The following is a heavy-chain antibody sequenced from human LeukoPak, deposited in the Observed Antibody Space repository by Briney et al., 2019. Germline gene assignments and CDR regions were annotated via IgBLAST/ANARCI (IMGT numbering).Heavy chain of an antibody. Sequence: PSETLSLTCTVSGGSISSYYWSWIRQPPGKGLEWIGYIYYSGSTNYNPSLKSRVTISVDTSKNQSSLKLSSVTAADTAVYYCARVVITFGGVFNWFDPWGQGTLVTVPS. D-gene: IGHD3-16*01. CDR1: GGSISSYY. J-gene: IGHJ5*02. CDR2: IYYSGST. CDR3: ARVVITFGGVFNWFDP. V-gene: IGHV4-59*01.